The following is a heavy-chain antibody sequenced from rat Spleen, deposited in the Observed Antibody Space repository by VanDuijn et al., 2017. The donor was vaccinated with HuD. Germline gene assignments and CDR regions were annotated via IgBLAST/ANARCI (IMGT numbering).Heavy chain of an antibody. CDR2: ISYEGGST. J-gene: IGHJ2*01. V-gene: IGHV5-20*01. Sequence: EVQLVESGGGLVQPGRSLKLSCAASGFTFSDYYMAWVRQAPPKGLEWVASISYEGGSTYYRDSVKGRFTISRDNAKSSLYLQMDSLRSEDTATYYCSRCTGLDYWGQGVMVTVSS. D-gene: IGHD4-4*01. CDR3: SRCTGLDY. CDR1: GFTFSDYY.